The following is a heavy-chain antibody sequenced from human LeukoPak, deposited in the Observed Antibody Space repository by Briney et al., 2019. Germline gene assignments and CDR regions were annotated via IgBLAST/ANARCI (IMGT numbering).Heavy chain of an antibody. J-gene: IGHJ6*02. V-gene: IGHV3-48*04. CDR2: ISSSSSTI. CDR1: GFTFSSYS. Sequence: GGSLRLSCAASGFTFSSYSMNWVRQAPGKGLEWVSYISSSSSTIYYADSVKGRFTISRDNAKNSLYLQMNSLRAEDTAVYYCARGQQTALFYYYYGMDVWGQGTTVTVSS. D-gene: IGHD2-21*02. CDR3: ARGQQTALFYYYYGMDV.